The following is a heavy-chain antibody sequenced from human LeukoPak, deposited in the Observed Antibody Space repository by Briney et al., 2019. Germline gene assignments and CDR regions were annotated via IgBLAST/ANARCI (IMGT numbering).Heavy chain of an antibody. CDR1: GGSISSYY. D-gene: IGHD2-2*03. Sequence: SETLSLTCTVSGGSISSYYWSWIRQPPGKGLEWIGEINHSGSTNYNPSLKSRVTISVDTSKNQFSLKLSSVTAADTAVYYCARQGDGYCTSTNCLYSFDNWGQGTLVTVSS. CDR2: INHSGST. CDR3: ARQGDGYCTSTNCLYSFDN. J-gene: IGHJ4*02. V-gene: IGHV4-34*01.